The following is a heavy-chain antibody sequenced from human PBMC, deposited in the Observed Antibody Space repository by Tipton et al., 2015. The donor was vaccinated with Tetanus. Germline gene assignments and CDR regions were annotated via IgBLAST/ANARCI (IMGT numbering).Heavy chain of an antibody. V-gene: IGHV3-53*01. CDR1: GFTVSSNY. J-gene: IGHJ3*02. Sequence: SLRLSCAASGFTVSSNYMNWVRQAPGKGLEWVSVLYSGGNTYYADSVRGRFTISRDNSKNMLYLQMNSLRAEDTAVYYCARGTVAGGHDAFDIWGQGTMVTVSS. CDR3: ARGTVAGGHDAFDI. D-gene: IGHD6-19*01. CDR2: LYSGGNT.